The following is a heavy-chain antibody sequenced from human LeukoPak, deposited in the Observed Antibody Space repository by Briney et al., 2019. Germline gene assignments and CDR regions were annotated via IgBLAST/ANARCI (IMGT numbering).Heavy chain of an antibody. D-gene: IGHD6-19*01. V-gene: IGHV1-2*02. CDR3: AREEIAVAGTLYYYYYYYMDV. J-gene: IGHJ6*03. CDR1: GYTFTGYY. Sequence: GASVKVSCKASGYTFTGYYMHWVRQAPGQGLEWMGWINPNSGGTNYAQKFQGRVTMTRDTSISTAYMELSRLRSDDTAVYYCAREEIAVAGTLYYYYYYYMDVWGKGTTVTVSS. CDR2: INPNSGGT.